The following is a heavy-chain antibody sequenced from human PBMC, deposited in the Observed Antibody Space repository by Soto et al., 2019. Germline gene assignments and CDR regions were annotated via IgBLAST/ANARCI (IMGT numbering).Heavy chain of an antibody. CDR3: ARVVSSGQKEIINYYYDY. J-gene: IGHJ4*02. Sequence: ASVKVSCKASGYTFTSYGISWVRQPPGQGLEWMGWISAYNGNTNYAQKLQGRVTMTTDTSTSTAYMELRSLRSDDTAVYYCARVVSSGQKEIINYYYDYWGQGALVTVSS. V-gene: IGHV1-18*04. D-gene: IGHD6-19*01. CDR2: ISAYNGNT. CDR1: GYTFTSYG.